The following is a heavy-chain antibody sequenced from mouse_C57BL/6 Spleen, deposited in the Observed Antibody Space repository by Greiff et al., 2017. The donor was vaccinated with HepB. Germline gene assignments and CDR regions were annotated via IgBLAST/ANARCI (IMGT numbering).Heavy chain of an antibody. CDR3: ANLYGSSSLYYAMDY. V-gene: IGHV2-4*01. D-gene: IGHD1-1*01. CDR1: GFSLTSYG. Sequence: VKLMESGPGLVQPSQSLSITCTVSGFSLTSYGVHWVRQPPGKGLEWLGVIWSGGSTDYNAAFISRLSISKDNSKSQVFFKMNSLQADDTAIYYCANLYGSSSLYYAMDYWGQGTSVTVSS. CDR2: IWSGGST. J-gene: IGHJ4*01.